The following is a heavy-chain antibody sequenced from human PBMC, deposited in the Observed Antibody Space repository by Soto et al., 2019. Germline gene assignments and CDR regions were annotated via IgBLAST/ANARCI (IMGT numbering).Heavy chain of an antibody. D-gene: IGHD3-10*01. CDR1: GFTFSTYG. CDR3: ARGFGSAVYAPHLDY. V-gene: IGHV3-33*01. Sequence: PGRSLRLSCAASGFTFSTYGMHWVRQAPGRGLEWLAVILYHGSDENYADSVRGRFTISRDNYKDTVYLQMNSLRGEDTAVYYCARGFGSAVYAPHLDYLGQGTQVTGSS. J-gene: IGHJ4*02. CDR2: ILYHGSDE.